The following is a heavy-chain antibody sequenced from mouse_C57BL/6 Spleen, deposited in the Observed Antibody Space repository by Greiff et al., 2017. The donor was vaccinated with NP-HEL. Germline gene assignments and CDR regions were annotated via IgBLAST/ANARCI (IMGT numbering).Heavy chain of an antibody. J-gene: IGHJ1*03. CDR1: GFSLTSYA. D-gene: IGHD1-1*01. V-gene: IGHV2-9-1*01. CDR2: IWTGGGT. CDR3: ARNRDYGRDWYFDV. Sequence: QVQLKQSGPGLVAPSQSLSITCTVSGFSLTSYAISWVRQPPGKGLEWLGVIWTGGGTNYNSALKSRLSISKDNSKSQVFLKMNSLQTDDTARYYCARNRDYGRDWYFDVWGTGTTVTVSS.